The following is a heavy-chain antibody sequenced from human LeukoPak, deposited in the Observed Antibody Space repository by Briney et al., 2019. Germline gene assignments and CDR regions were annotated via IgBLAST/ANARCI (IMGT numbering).Heavy chain of an antibody. V-gene: IGHV3-30*18. Sequence: GGSLRLSCAASGFTFSSYGMHWVRQAPGKGLEWVAVISYDGSNKYYADSVKGRFTISRDNSKNTLYLQMNSLRAEDTAVYYCAKLNCRPTTTFGELFDYWGQGTLVTVSS. J-gene: IGHJ4*02. CDR3: AKLNCRPTTTFGELFDY. D-gene: IGHD3-16*01. CDR2: ISYDGSNK. CDR1: GFTFSSYG.